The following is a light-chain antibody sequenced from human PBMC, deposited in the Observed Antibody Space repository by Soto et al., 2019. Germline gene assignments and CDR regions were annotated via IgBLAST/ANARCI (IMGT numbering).Light chain of an antibody. CDR3: QQYYSYPLT. CDR1: QSISSY. J-gene: IGKJ4*01. V-gene: IGKV1-39*01. Sequence: IQMTQSPSSLSAPVGDRVTITCRASQSISSYLNWYQQKPGKAPKLLIYAASSLQSGVPSRFSGSGSGTDFTLTISCLQSEDFATYYCQQYYSYPLTFGGGTKVDIK. CDR2: AAS.